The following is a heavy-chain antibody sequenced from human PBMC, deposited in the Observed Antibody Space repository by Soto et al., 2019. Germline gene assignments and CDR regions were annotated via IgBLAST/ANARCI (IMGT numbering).Heavy chain of an antibody. CDR1: GGSFSGYY. D-gene: IGHD3-10*01. V-gene: IGHV4-34*01. Sequence: PSETLSLTCAVYGGSFSGYYWSWIRQPPGKGLEWIGEINHSGSTNYNPSLKSRVTISVDTSKNQFSLKLSSVTAADTAVYYCARGWRLVRGVINNWFDPWGQGTLVT. J-gene: IGHJ5*02. CDR3: ARGWRLVRGVINNWFDP. CDR2: INHSGST.